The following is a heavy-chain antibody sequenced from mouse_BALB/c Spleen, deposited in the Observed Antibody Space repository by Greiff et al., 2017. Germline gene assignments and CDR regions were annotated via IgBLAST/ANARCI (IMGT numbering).Heavy chain of an antibody. CDR2: IYPGNSDT. D-gene: IGHD1-1*01. CDR1: GYTFTSYW. CDR3: TRKSYGNAMDY. J-gene: IGHJ4*01. Sequence: EVQLQESGTVLARPGASVKMSCKASGYTFTSYWMHWVKQRPGQGLEWIGAIYPGNSDTSYNQKFKGKAKLTAVTSTSTAYMELSSLTTEDSAVYYCTRKSYGNAMDYWGQGTSVTVSS. V-gene: IGHV1-5*01.